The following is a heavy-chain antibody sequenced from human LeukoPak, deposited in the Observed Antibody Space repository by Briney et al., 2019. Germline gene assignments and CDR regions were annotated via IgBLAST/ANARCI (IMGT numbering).Heavy chain of an antibody. CDR3: AKERPYYDILTGYYNVGFDY. D-gene: IGHD3-9*01. Sequence: GGSLRLSCAASGFTFSSYSMNWVRQAPGKGLEWVSYISSSSSTIYYADSVKGRFTISRDNAKNTLYLQMNSLRAEDTAVYYCAKERPYYDILTGYYNVGFDYWGQGTLVTVSS. CDR1: GFTFSSYS. CDR2: ISSSSSTI. J-gene: IGHJ4*02. V-gene: IGHV3-48*01.